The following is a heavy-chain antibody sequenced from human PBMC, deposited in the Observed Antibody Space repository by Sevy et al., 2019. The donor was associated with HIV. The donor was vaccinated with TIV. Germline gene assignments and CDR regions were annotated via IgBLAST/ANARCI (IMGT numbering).Heavy chain of an antibody. D-gene: IGHD3-16*01. CDR1: GYSFSTNW. V-gene: IGHV5-51*01. Sequence: GESLKISCKGSGYSFSTNWIGWVRQVPGKGLGWVGIIYPGDSDTRYSPSFQGQVTIAADTSISTVYLYWSSLKTSDSDMYYCARQGYNYIWGTYNSPDYWGQGTLVTVSS. CDR2: IYPGDSDT. CDR3: ARQGYNYIWGTYNSPDY. J-gene: IGHJ4*02.